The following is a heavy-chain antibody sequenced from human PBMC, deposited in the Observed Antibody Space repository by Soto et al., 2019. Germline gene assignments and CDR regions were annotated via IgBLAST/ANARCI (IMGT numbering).Heavy chain of an antibody. CDR2: ISGTGDTT. CDR1: GFFFSDYY. CDR3: AIGGGQIYYSGMDV. J-gene: IGHJ6*02. V-gene: IGHV3-11*01. D-gene: IGHD3-3*01. Sequence: GGSLRLSCGASGFFFSDYYRSWIRQAPGKGLETLCYISGTGDTTSYADAVKGRFTISRDNAKNSLFLHLNSLSAGDTAVYYCAIGGGQIYYSGMDVWGQATTVTVSS.